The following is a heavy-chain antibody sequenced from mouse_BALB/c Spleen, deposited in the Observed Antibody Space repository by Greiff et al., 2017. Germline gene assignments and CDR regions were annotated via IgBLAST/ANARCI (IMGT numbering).Heavy chain of an antibody. CDR3: ARDYRYFDY. CDR2: INPSNGRT. V-gene: IGHV1S81*02. D-gene: IGHD2-14*01. Sequence: QQSCKASGYTFTSYWMHWVKQRPGQGLEWIGEINPSNGRTNYNEKFKSKATLTVDKSSSTAYMQLSSLTSEDSAVYYCARDYRYFDYWGQGTTLTVSS. J-gene: IGHJ2*01. CDR1: GYTFTSYW.